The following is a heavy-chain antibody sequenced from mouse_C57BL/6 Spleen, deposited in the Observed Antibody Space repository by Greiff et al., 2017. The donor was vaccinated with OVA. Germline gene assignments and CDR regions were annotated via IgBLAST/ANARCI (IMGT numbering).Heavy chain of an antibody. J-gene: IGHJ2*01. Sequence: QVQLQQPGAELVKPGASVKMSCKASGYTFTSYWITWVKQRPGQGLEWIGDIYPGSGSTNYNEKFKSKATLTVDTSSSTAYMQLSSLTSEDSAVYYCARSLYDDDDGYYFDYWGQGTTLTVSS. CDR1: GYTFTSYW. V-gene: IGHV1-55*01. CDR3: ARSLYDDDDGYYFDY. CDR2: IYPGSGST. D-gene: IGHD2-4*01.